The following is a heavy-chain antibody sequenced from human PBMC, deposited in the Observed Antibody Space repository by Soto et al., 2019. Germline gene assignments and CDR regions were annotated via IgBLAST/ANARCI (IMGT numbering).Heavy chain of an antibody. J-gene: IGHJ6*03. V-gene: IGHV1-46*03. Sequence: SFKAAGYRYTGYYMRWLRQAPEQGLEWMGIINPSGGSTSYAQKFQGRVTMTRDTSTSTVYMELSSLRSEDTAVYYCARDLSSSSWYSPYYYYYMDVWGKGTTVTVSS. CDR2: INPSGGST. CDR1: GYRYTGYY. D-gene: IGHD6-13*01. CDR3: ARDLSSSSWYSPYYYYYMDV.